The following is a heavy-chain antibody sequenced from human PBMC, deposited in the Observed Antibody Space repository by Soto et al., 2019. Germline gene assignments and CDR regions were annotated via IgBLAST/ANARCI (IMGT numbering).Heavy chain of an antibody. D-gene: IGHD1-26*01. J-gene: IGHJ6*02. CDR3: ARGRRSPTVYYGLDV. CDR2: VYYDRST. CDR1: GDSVSSYY. Sequence: QVQLQESGPGLVKPSETLSLTCSVSGDSVSSYYWSWIRQPPGKGLELLGYVYYDRSTNYNPSLETRVTISIDTSKNQVSLKLNSVTAADTAVYHCARGRRSPTVYYGLDVWGQGTTVAVSS. V-gene: IGHV4-59*02.